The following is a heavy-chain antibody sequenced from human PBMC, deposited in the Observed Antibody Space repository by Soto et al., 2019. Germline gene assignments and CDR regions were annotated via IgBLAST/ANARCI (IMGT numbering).Heavy chain of an antibody. D-gene: IGHD2-15*01. V-gene: IGHV3-33*01. CDR3: AREEGVVARAFDY. CDR2: IWFDGSNK. CDR1: GFTFSSYG. J-gene: IGHJ4*02. Sequence: QVQLVESGGGVVQPGRSLRLSCTTSGFTFSSYGMHWVRQAPGKGLEWMAIIWFDGSNKFYADSVKGRFTISRDNSKNTLYLHMNSLRVEDTAVYYCAREEGVVARAFDYWGQGTLGTVSS.